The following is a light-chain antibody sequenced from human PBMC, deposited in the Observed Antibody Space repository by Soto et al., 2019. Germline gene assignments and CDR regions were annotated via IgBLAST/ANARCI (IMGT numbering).Light chain of an antibody. Sequence: QSVLTQPASVSGSPGQSISISCTGTRGDIGTYNYVSWYQYHPGKAPKLLIFEVSSRPSGVSNRFSGSKSGNTASLTIPGLQAEDEADYYCASYSSSDTLYVFGSGTKV. V-gene: IGLV2-14*01. CDR1: RGDIGTYNY. CDR3: ASYSSSDTLYV. CDR2: EVS. J-gene: IGLJ1*01.